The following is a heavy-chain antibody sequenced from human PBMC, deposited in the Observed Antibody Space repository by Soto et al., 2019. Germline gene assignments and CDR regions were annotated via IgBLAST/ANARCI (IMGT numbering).Heavy chain of an antibody. CDR3: AKDMGYVDVSLVAGFDY. CDR1: GFTFMDYA. CDR2: TNWNSGFI. J-gene: IGHJ4*02. V-gene: IGHV3-9*01. D-gene: IGHD4-17*01. Sequence: EVQLVESGGGLVQPGRSLRLSCAAAGFTFMDYAMHWVRQAPGKGLEWVSGTNWNSGFIVYADSLKGRFTISRDNAKNSLYLQMNSLRPEDTAVDCCAKDMGYVDVSLVAGFDYWCLGTLVTVSS.